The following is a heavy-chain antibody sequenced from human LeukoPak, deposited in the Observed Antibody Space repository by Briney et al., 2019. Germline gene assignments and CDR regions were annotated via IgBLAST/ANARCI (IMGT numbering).Heavy chain of an antibody. CDR2: ISAGNGNT. CDR3: ARDSGSGNNDY. V-gene: IGHV1-3*01. CDR1: GYSFPTYT. Sequence: ASVKVSCKASGYSFPTYTMNWVRQAPGQRLEWMGWISAGNGNTKYSQNFQGRVTFISNTSATTAFMELSSLRSEDAAVYYCARDSGSGNNDYWGQGTLVTVSS. D-gene: IGHD1-26*01. J-gene: IGHJ4*02.